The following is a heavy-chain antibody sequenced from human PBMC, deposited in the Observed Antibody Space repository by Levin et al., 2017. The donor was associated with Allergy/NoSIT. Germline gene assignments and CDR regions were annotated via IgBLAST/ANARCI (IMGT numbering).Heavy chain of an antibody. CDR2: IWYDGSNK. CDR3: ARDEASGYDRGWDIDY. D-gene: IGHD5-12*01. CDR1: GFTFSSYG. V-gene: IGHV3-33*01. J-gene: IGHJ4*02. Sequence: GGSLRLSCAASGFTFSSYGMHWVRQAPGKGLEWVAVIWYDGSNKYYADSVKGRFTISRDNSKNTLYLQMNSLRAEDTAVYYCARDEASGYDRGWDIDYWGQGTLVTVSS.